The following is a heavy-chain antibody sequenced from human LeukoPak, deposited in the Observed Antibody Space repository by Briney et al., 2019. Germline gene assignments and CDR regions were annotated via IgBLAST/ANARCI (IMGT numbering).Heavy chain of an antibody. CDR3: ARGDILTGRQLDY. D-gene: IGHD3-9*01. J-gene: IGHJ4*02. Sequence: ASVKVSCKASGYTFTGYYMHWVRQAPGQGREGMGWINPNSGGTNYAQKFQGRVTMTRDTSISTAYMELSRLRSDDTAVYYCARGDILTGRQLDYWGQGTLVTVSS. CDR2: INPNSGGT. V-gene: IGHV1-2*02. CDR1: GYTFTGYY.